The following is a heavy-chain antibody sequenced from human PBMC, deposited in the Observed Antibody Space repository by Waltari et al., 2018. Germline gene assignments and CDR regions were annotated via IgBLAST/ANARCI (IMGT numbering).Heavy chain of an antibody. CDR1: GYTFTSYG. V-gene: IGHV1-18*01. CDR3: ARVDDVVVVAATHYYYYYGMDV. J-gene: IGHJ6*02. CDR2: ISAYNGNT. D-gene: IGHD2-15*01. Sequence: QVQLVQSGAEVKKPGASVKVSCKASGYTFTSYGIRWVRTAPGPGLEWMGWISAYNGNTNYAQKLQGRVTMTTDTSTSTAYMELRSLRSDDTAVYYCARVDDVVVVAATHYYYYYGMDVWGQGTTVTVSS.